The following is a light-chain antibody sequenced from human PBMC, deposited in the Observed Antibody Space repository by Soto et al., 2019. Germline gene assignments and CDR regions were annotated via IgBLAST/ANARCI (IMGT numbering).Light chain of an antibody. J-gene: IGKJ5*01. CDR3: QQYNDWPTIT. CDR2: GGS. V-gene: IGKV3-15*01. Sequence: EIVMTQSPATLSVPPGDRATLSCRASKSVRTDLAWYQQKPGQAPRLLIYGGSIRAADVPARFTGRGSGTELTLTISTLQSEDFAVYYCQQYNDWPTITFGQGTRLEIK. CDR1: KSVRTD.